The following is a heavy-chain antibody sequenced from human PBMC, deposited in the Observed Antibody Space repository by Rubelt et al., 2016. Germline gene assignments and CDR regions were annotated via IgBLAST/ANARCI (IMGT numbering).Heavy chain of an antibody. Sequence: QVQLQESGPGLVKPSQTLSLTCTVSGGSISGSSNYWGWIRQPPGKGLEWIGSVFYSGRTYFHPSLESRVTISVDTSQNQFSLNLKSVTAADTVVYFCARHSIVTTSGWFDPWGQGTLVTVSS. CDR1: GGSISGSSNY. V-gene: IGHV4-39*01. J-gene: IGHJ5*02. CDR3: ARHSIVTTSGWFDP. CDR2: VFYSGRT. D-gene: IGHD1-1*01.